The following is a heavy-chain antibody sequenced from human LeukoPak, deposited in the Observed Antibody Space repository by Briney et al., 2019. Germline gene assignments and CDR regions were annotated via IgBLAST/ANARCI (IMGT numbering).Heavy chain of an antibody. CDR2: IYHSGST. D-gene: IGHD3-16*02. CDR3: ARDPGGLRLGELSA. V-gene: IGHV4-4*02. J-gene: IGHJ5*02. Sequence: SGTLSLTCAVSGGSISSSNWWSWVRQPPGKGLEWIGEIYHSGSTNYNPSLKSRVTISVDKSKNQFSLKLSSVTAADTAVYYCARDPGGLRLGELSAWGQGTLVTVSS. CDR1: GGSISSSNW.